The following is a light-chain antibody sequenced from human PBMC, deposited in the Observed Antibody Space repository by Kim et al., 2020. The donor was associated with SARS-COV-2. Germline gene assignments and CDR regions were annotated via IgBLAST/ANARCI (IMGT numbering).Light chain of an antibody. V-gene: IGKV1-5*03. CDR1: QSISSW. Sequence: DIQMTQSPATLSASVGDRVTITCRASQSISSWLAWYQQKPGKAPKLLIYKASSLESGVPSRFSGSGSGTEFTLTISSLQPDDFATYYCQLRYTFGQGTKLEI. CDR3: QLRYT. CDR2: KAS. J-gene: IGKJ2*01.